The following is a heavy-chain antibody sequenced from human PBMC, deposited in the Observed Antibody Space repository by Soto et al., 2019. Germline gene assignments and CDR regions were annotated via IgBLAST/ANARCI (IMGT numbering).Heavy chain of an antibody. Sequence: QVQLGQSGAEVKKPGASVKVSCTASGYTFTSCYMHRERQAPGQGLEWMGIINPSGGSTSYAQKFQGRVTMTRDTPTSTVYMELSSLRSEDTAVYYCARRLRWSLDYWRQGALVTVSS. CDR1: GYTFTSCY. J-gene: IGHJ4*02. CDR3: ARRLRWSLDY. V-gene: IGHV1-46*01. CDR2: INPSGGST. D-gene: IGHD4-17*01.